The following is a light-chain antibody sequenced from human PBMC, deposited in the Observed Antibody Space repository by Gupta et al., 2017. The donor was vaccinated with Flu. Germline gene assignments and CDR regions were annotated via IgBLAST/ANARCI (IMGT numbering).Light chain of an antibody. J-gene: IGKJ1*01. CDR1: QRISSK. Sequence: EIVMTQSPATLSVSPGERATLSCRASQRISSKVAWYQQKPGQAPRLLIYDAYTRPTGVPVRFSGGGSGTELTLTINSRQSEDFAIYYCQQYDTWPPWTLGQGTKVEIK. CDR2: DAY. CDR3: QQYDTWPPWT. V-gene: IGKV3-15*01.